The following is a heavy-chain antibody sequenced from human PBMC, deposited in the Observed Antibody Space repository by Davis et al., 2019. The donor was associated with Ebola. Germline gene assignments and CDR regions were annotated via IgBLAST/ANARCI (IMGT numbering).Heavy chain of an antibody. CDR3: TTEGGGSRY. CDR1: GFPLNNAW. Sequence: GEFLKTPCAAPGFPLNNAWMNLVRLAPGKGLEWVARTNREGDEGTTDYAAPVRGRFIISREDGGNTLYLYMNSLKTDDTAIYYCTTEGGGSRYWGQGSPVTVSS. V-gene: IGHV3-15*07. J-gene: IGHJ4*02. CDR2: TNREGDEGTT. D-gene: IGHD3-16*01.